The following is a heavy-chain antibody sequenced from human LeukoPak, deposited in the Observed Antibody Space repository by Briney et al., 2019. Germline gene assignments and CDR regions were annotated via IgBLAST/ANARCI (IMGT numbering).Heavy chain of an antibody. D-gene: IGHD6-19*01. CDR2: INPNSGGT. CDR1: GYTFTGYY. V-gene: IGHV1-2*02. J-gene: IGHJ5*02. CDR3: ARGEQWLVGGYNWFDP. Sequence: ASVKVSCKASGYTFTGYYMHWVRQAPGQGLEWMGWINPNSGGTNYAQKFQGRVTMTRDTSISTAYMELSRLGSDDTAVYYCARGEQWLVGGYNWFDPWGQGTLVTVSS.